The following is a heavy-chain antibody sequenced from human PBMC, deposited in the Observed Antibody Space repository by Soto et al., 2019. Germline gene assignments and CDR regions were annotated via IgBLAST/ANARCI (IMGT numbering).Heavy chain of an antibody. CDR3: ARQPPQPAHPTDIVVETAGTIWVYYYGMDV. Sequence: GESLKISCKGSGSNFFSNWIGWVRQMPGKGLEWMGSIYPGDSDTRYSPSFQGQVTISVDKSISTAYMQWSSLQACDTAMYYCARQPPQPAHPTDIVVETAGTIWVYYYGMDVWGQGTTVTVSS. CDR1: GSNFFSNW. J-gene: IGHJ6*02. CDR2: IYPGDSDT. V-gene: IGHV5-51*01. D-gene: IGHD2-2*01.